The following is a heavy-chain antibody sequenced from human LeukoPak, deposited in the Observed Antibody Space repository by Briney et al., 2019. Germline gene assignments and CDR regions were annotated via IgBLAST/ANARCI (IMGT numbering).Heavy chain of an antibody. J-gene: IGHJ4*02. CDR2: INPSGGST. CDR3: ARGPVVVTATPTPGDY. V-gene: IGHV1-46*01. Sequence: ASVKVSCKSSGYTFTSYYMYWVRQAPGHGLEWMGIINPSGGSTSYAQKFQGRVTMTRDTSTSTVYMELSSLRSEDTAVYYCARGPVVVTATPTPGDYWGQGTLVTVSS. D-gene: IGHD2-21*02. CDR1: GYTFTSYY.